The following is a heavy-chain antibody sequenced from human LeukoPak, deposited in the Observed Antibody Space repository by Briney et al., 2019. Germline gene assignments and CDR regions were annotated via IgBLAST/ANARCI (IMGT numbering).Heavy chain of an antibody. CDR2: INHSGSI. Sequence: SETLSLTCAVYGGSFSGYYWSWIRQPPGKGLEWIGEINHSGSINYNPSLKSRVTISVDTSKNQFSLKLSSVTAADTAVYYCARLISARGYSYGRQPNYYMDVWGKGTTVTISS. D-gene: IGHD5-18*01. V-gene: IGHV4-34*01. CDR3: ARLISARGYSYGRQPNYYMDV. J-gene: IGHJ6*03. CDR1: GGSFSGYY.